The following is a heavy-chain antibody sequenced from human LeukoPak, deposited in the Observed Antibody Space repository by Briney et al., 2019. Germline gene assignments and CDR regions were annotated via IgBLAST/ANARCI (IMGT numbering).Heavy chain of an antibody. CDR3: ARDTYGSGSYY. Sequence: PGGFLRLSCAASGFTVSSNYMSWVRQAPGKGLEWVSVIYSGGSTYYADSVKGRFTISRDNSKNTLYLQMNSLRAEDTAVYYCARDTYGSGSYYWGQGTLVTVSS. CDR2: IYSGGST. J-gene: IGHJ4*02. D-gene: IGHD3-10*01. CDR1: GFTVSSNY. V-gene: IGHV3-53*01.